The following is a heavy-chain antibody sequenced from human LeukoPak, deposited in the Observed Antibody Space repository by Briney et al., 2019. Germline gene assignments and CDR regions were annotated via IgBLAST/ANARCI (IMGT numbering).Heavy chain of an antibody. D-gene: IGHD2-2*01. CDR1: GYTLRSYS. CDR3: AGDPPSAVVPGAIDY. V-gene: IGHV3-21*01. Sequence: PGGSLRLSCAASGYTLRSYSMNWVRQAPGKGLEWVSSISSSSGYIYYADSVKGRFTISRANAKNSLYLQKNSLRAEGTAVYYCAGDPPSAVVPGAIDYWGQGTLVTVSS. J-gene: IGHJ4*02. CDR2: ISSSSGYI.